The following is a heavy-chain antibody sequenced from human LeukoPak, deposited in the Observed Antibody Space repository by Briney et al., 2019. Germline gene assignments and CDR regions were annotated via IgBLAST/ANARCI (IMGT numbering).Heavy chain of an antibody. Sequence: GGSLRLTCAASGFTFDDYAMHWVRQAPGKGVEWVSLISGDGGSTYYADSVKGRFTISRDNSKNSLYLQMNSLRTEDTALYYCAKGLDYGDYVSYWGQGTLVTVSS. CDR1: GFTFDDYA. J-gene: IGHJ4*02. D-gene: IGHD4-17*01. CDR2: ISGDGGST. V-gene: IGHV3-43*02. CDR3: AKGLDYGDYVSY.